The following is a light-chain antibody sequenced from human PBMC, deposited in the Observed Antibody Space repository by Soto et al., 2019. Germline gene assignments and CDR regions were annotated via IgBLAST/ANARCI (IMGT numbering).Light chain of an antibody. V-gene: IGLV2-8*01. J-gene: IGLJ2*01. CDR2: EVN. CDR1: SSDIGGYNF. CDR3: SSYTSISTLV. Sequence: QSALTQPPSASGSPGQSVTISCTGTSSDIGGYNFVSWYQQHPGKAPKLMIDEVNKRPSGVPDRFSGSKSGNTASLTVSGLQAEDEADYYCSSYTSISTLVFGGGTKVTVL.